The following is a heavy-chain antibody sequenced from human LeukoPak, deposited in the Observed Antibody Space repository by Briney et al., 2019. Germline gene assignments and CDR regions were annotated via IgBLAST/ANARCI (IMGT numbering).Heavy chain of an antibody. CDR1: GYTLTELS. V-gene: IGHV1-24*01. D-gene: IGHD6-13*01. J-gene: IGHJ4*02. CDR2: FDPEDGET. CDR3: ATGYGSSWYEFDY. Sequence: ASVKVPCKVSGYTLTELSMHWVRQAPGKGLEWMGGFDPEDGETIYAQKFQGRVTMTEDTSTDTAYMELSSLRSEDTAVYYCATGYGSSWYEFDYWGQGTLVTVSS.